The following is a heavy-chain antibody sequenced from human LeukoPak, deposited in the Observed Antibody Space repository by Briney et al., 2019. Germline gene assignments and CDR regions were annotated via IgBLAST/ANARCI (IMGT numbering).Heavy chain of an antibody. V-gene: IGHV4-59*01. CDR3: ATTNRYGGGDRHIDY. Sequence: PSETLSLTCTVSGASISNYYWSWIRQPPGKGLEWIGYISNIGSTFYNPSLKRRVTISVDSSKSQFSLKLNSVTTADTAVYYCATTNRYGGGDRHIDYWGQGTLVTVSS. CDR1: GASISNYY. D-gene: IGHD3-16*01. CDR2: ISNIGST. J-gene: IGHJ4*02.